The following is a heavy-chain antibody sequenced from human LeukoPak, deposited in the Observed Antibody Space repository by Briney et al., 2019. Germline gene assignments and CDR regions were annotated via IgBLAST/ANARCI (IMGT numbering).Heavy chain of an antibody. J-gene: IGHJ4*02. D-gene: IGHD1-26*01. CDR3: ARESAPGELLRYFDY. Sequence: SETLSLTCTVSGGSISSYYWSWIRQPPGKGLEWIGYIYYSGSTNYNPSLKSRVTISVDTSRNQFSLKLSSVTAADTAVYYCARESAPGELLRYFDYWGQGTLVTVSS. CDR1: GGSISSYY. CDR2: IYYSGST. V-gene: IGHV4-59*01.